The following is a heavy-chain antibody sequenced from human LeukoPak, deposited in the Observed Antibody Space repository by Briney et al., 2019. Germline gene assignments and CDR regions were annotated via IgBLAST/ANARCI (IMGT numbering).Heavy chain of an antibody. Sequence: ASVKVSCKASGYTFTGYYMHWVRQAPGQGLEWMGWINPNSGGTNYAQKFQGRVTMTRDTSISTAYMEPSRLRSDDTAVYYCARGGLYDILTGGFDYWGQGTLVTVSS. CDR1: GYTFTGYY. D-gene: IGHD3-9*01. J-gene: IGHJ4*02. CDR2: INPNSGGT. CDR3: ARGGLYDILTGGFDY. V-gene: IGHV1-2*02.